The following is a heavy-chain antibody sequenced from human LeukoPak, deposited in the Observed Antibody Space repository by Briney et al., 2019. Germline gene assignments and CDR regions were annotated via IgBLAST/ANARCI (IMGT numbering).Heavy chain of an antibody. CDR2: ITSDGTR. CDR3: ARVIVGRGIDV. V-gene: IGHV3-48*03. J-gene: IGHJ6*02. CDR1: GFTFWSYG. Sequence: GGSLRLSCAASGFTFWSYGMNWVRQAPGRGLEWLSYITSDGTRHYVDSAKGRFTISRDNAENPLYLQMHSLRVEDTAVYYCARVIVGRGIDVWGQGTTVTVSS. D-gene: IGHD1-26*01.